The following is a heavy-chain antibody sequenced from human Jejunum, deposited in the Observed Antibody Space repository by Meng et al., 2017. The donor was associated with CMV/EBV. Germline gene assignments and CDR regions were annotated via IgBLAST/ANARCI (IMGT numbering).Heavy chain of an antibody. V-gene: IGHV3-7*03. CDR2: IRYDGGER. D-gene: IGHD3-16*02. J-gene: IGHJ4*02. CDR1: W. Sequence: WMDWVRQAPGRGLEWVANIRYDGGERYYVNSVEGRFFIYRDNARNTLYLQMNSLRGDDSAVYYCARGSYDSSRYTNNPGSNWSFDHWGQGTLVTVSS. CDR3: ARGSYDSSRYTNNPGSNWSFDH.